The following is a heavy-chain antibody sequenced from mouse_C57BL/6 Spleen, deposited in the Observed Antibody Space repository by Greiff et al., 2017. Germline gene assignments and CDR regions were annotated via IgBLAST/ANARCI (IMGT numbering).Heavy chain of an antibody. J-gene: IGHJ2*01. V-gene: IGHV1-61*01. CDR2: IYPSDSET. D-gene: IGHD3-3*01. Sequence: QVQLQQPGAELVRPGSSVKLSCKASGYTFTSYWMDWVKQRPGQGLEWIGNIYPSDSETHYNQKFKDKATLTVDKSSSTAYMQLSSLTSEDSAVYYCARRRDDYLDYWGQGTTLTVSS. CDR3: ARRRDDYLDY. CDR1: GYTFTSYW.